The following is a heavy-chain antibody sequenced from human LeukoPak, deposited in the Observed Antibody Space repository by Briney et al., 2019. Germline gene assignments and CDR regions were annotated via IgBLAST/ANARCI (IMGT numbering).Heavy chain of an antibody. CDR3: ARQTGSGLFILP. CDR2: IYYSGNT. Sequence: SETLSLTCTVSGVSISSSNTYWSWIRQPPGKGLEWIGSIYYSGNTYYNASLKSQVSISIDTSKNQFSLRLTSVTAADTAVYYCARQTGSGLFILPGGQGTLVTVSS. D-gene: IGHD3/OR15-3a*01. J-gene: IGHJ4*02. V-gene: IGHV4-39*01. CDR1: GVSISSSNTY.